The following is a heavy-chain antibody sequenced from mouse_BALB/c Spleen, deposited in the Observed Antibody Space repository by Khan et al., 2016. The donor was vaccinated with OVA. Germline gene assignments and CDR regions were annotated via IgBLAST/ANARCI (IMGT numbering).Heavy chain of an antibody. Sequence: EVELVESGGGLVQSGGSRKLSCAASGFTFTSYGMHWIRQAPEKGLEWVAYISSDSYTIYYADTVKGRFTISRDNPKNTLFLQMTSLRSGDTAIYFCATSYFYGYYVDYWGQGTTLTVSS. CDR3: ATSYFYGYYVDY. CDR1: GFTFTSYG. CDR2: ISSDSYTI. V-gene: IGHV5-17*02. J-gene: IGHJ2*01. D-gene: IGHD1-1*01.